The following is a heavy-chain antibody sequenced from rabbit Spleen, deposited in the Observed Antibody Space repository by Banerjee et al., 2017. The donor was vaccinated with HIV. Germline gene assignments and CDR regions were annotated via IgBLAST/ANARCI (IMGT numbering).Heavy chain of an antibody. CDR1: GVSFSTSYW. Sequence: QEQLVESGGGLVQPEGSLTLTCKASGVSFSTSYWICWVRQAPGKGLEWITCIYTDTDTTWYASWAKGRFTISKASSTTVTLQMTRLTAADTATYFSVNDPYGLRGGGGVLWGPGTLVTVS. CDR3: VNDPYGLRGGGGVL. V-gene: IGHV1S45*01. D-gene: IGHD3-1*01. CDR2: IYTDTDTT. J-gene: IGHJ4*01.